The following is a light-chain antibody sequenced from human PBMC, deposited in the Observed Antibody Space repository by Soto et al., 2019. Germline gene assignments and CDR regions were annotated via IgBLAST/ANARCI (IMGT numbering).Light chain of an antibody. CDR1: SSDIGAYNY. J-gene: IGLJ3*02. Sequence: QSALTQPASVSGSPGQSITISCAGSSSDIGAYNYVSWYQHHPGKAPKLMIYDVTNRPSGVSDRFSGSKSGNTASLTISGVQAEDEADYYCSSYTSSSTFWVFGGGTKLTVL. CDR2: DVT. CDR3: SSYTSSSTFWV. V-gene: IGLV2-14*03.